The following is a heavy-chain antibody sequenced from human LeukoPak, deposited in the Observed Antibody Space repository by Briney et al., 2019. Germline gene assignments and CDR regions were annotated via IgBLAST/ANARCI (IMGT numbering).Heavy chain of an antibody. Sequence: PGGSLRLSCAASGFTFSNYWMFWVRQAPGKGLVWVSRINSDGTTTNYADSVKGRFTISRDNSKSTLYLQMDSLRAEDTAVYYCARHGSGRNNFDPLDHWGQGTLVTVSS. CDR1: GFTFSNYW. CDR2: INSDGTTT. D-gene: IGHD1-26*01. V-gene: IGHV3-74*01. CDR3: ARHGSGRNNFDPLDH. J-gene: IGHJ4*02.